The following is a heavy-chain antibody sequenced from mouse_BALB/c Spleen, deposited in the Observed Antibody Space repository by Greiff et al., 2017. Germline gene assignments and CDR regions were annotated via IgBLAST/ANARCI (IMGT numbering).Heavy chain of an antibody. Sequence: EVKLMASGGGLVQPGGSRKLSCAASGFTFSSFGMHWVRQAPEKGRAWVAYISSGSSTIYYADTVKGRFTISRDNPKNTLFLQMTSLGFEDTAMYSCSRDLTGSWFAYWGQGTLVTVSA. CDR1: GFTFSSFG. D-gene: IGHD2-13*01. J-gene: IGHJ3*01. CDR3: SRDLTGSWFAY. CDR2: ISSGSSTI. V-gene: IGHV5-17*02.